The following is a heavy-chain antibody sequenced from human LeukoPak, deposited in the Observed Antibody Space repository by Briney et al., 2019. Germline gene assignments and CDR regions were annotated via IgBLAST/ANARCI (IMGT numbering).Heavy chain of an antibody. CDR1: GFTFDDYA. V-gene: IGHV3-9*01. CDR2: ISWNSGSI. CDR3: AKGPSLGELSCFDY. Sequence: PGGSLRLSCAASGFTFDDYAMHWVRQAPGKGLEWVSGISWNSGSIGYADSVKGRFTISRDNAKNSLYLQMNSLRAEDTALYYCAKGPSLGELSCFDYWGQGTLVTASS. J-gene: IGHJ4*02. D-gene: IGHD3-16*02.